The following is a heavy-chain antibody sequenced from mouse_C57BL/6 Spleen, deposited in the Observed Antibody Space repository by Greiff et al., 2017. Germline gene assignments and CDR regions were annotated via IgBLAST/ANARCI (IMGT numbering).Heavy chain of an antibody. CDR2: ISSGGSYT. V-gene: IGHV5-6*01. CDR3: ARDSNYFAFDY. Sequence: EVMLVESGGDLVKPGGSLKLSCAASGFTFSSYGMSWVRQTPDKRLEWVATISSGGSYTYYPDSVKGRFTISRDNAKNTLYLQMSSLKSEDTAMYYCARDSNYFAFDYWGQGTTLTVSS. D-gene: IGHD2-5*01. J-gene: IGHJ2*01. CDR1: GFTFSSYG.